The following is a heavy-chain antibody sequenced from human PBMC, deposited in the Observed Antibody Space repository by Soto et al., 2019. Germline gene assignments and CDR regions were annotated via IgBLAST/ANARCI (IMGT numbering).Heavy chain of an antibody. D-gene: IGHD2-15*01. J-gene: IGHJ6*03. CDR2: ISAYNGNT. CDR1: GYTFTSYG. V-gene: IGHV1-18*01. Sequence: ASVKVSCKASGYTFTSYGISWVRQAPGQGLEWMGWISAYNGNTNYAQKLQGRVTMTTDTSTGTAYMELRSLRSDDTAVYYCARGVGCSGGSCYYYYYYYMDVWGKGTTVTVSS. CDR3: ARGVGCSGGSCYYYYYYYMDV.